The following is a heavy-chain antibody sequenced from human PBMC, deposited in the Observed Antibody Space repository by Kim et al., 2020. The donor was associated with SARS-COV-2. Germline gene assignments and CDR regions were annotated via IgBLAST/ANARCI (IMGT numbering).Heavy chain of an antibody. CDR1: GFTFSNYA. CDR3: AKVRVGATYYFDN. CDR2: ISGGGGIT. Sequence: GGSLRHSCAASGFTFSNYAMNWVRQAPGKGLEWVSSISGGGGITYYADSVKGRFTISRDNSRSTLYLQMNSLRAEDTAVFHCAKVRVGATYYFDNWGQGT. V-gene: IGHV3-23*01. D-gene: IGHD1-26*01. J-gene: IGHJ4*02.